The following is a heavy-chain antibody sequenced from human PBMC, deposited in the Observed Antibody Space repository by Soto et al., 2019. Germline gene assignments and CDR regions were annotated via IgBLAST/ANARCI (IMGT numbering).Heavy chain of an antibody. D-gene: IGHD2-2*01. CDR1: GFTFSSYS. Sequence: GGSLRLSFAASGFTFSSYSMNWVRQAPGKGLEWVSYISSSSSTIYYAYSVKGRFTISRDNSNNSLYLQMNSLRDEDTAVYYCARDFPQIRMGGDIVVVLADPPYGMHXWGQGTLVTVS. CDR3: ARDFPQIRMGGDIVVVLADPPYGMHX. J-gene: IGHJ6*02. CDR2: ISSSSSTI. V-gene: IGHV3-48*02.